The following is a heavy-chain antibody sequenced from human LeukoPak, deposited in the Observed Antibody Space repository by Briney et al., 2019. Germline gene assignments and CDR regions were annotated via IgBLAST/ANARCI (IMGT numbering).Heavy chain of an antibody. D-gene: IGHD3-16*02. CDR1: GYTFINYG. V-gene: IGHV1-18*01. CDR3: ARGDSLYHYGMDV. J-gene: IGHJ6*02. Sequence: ASVKVSCKSSGYTFINYGVTWVRQAPGQGLEWMGWISIYNGNTKYAQEFQGRITMTTDTSTSTAYMELRRLRFDDTAMYYCARGDSLYHYGMDVWGQGTSVTVSS. CDR2: ISIYNGNT.